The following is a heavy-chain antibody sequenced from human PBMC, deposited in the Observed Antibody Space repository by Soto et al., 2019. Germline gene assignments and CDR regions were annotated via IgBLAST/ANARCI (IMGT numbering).Heavy chain of an antibody. V-gene: IGHV1-18*01. D-gene: IGHD2-15*01. CDR3: GSSNLRYCSGGSCPAIDY. J-gene: IGHJ4*02. Sequence: ASVKVTCKASGYTITSYGISWVRQAPGKGVEWMGWISAYNGNTNYAQKLQGRVTMTTDTATSTAYMELRSRRSDDRAVDYCGSSNLRYCSGGSCPAIDYCRQRTLVTVSS. CDR2: ISAYNGNT. CDR1: GYTITSYG.